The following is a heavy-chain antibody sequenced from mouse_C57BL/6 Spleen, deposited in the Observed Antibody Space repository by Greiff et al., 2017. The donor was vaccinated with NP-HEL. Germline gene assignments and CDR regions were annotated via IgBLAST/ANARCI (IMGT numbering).Heavy chain of an antibody. D-gene: IGHD1-1*01. Sequence: QVQLQQSGAELVRPGASVTLSCKASGYTFTDYEMHWVKQTPVHGLEWIGAIDTETGGTAYNQKFKGKAILTADKSSSTAYMALRGLTSEDSAVYYCTRRAYYYGSSYPFAYWGQGILVTVSA. CDR3: TRRAYYYGSSYPFAY. CDR2: IDTETGGT. CDR1: GYTFTDYE. J-gene: IGHJ3*01. V-gene: IGHV1-15*01.